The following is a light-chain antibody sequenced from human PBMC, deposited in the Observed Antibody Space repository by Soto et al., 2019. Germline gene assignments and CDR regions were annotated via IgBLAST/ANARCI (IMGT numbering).Light chain of an antibody. CDR1: SSDVGGYNY. CDR3: SSYTSNNTRL. CDR2: DVS. Sequence: QSVLTQPASVSGSPGQPITISCTGTSSDVGGYNYVSWYQQHPGKAPKLMIYDVSNRPSGVSDRFSGSRSGNTASLTISGLQAEDEADYYYSSYTSNNTRLFGGGTKLTVL. V-gene: IGLV2-14*01. J-gene: IGLJ3*02.